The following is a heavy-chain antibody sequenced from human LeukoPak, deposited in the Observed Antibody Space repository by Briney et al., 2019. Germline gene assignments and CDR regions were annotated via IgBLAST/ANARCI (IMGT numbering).Heavy chain of an antibody. V-gene: IGHV4-39*01. CDR1: GGSIISSNYY. CDR2: IYQSGSGSS. J-gene: IGHJ4*02. Sequence: SETLSLTCSVSGGSIISSNYYWGWILQPPGKGLEWIGSIYQSGSGSSYYNPSLKSRVTISGDTSKNQFFLRLSSVTAADTAVYYCASTLRFLPYRRFDYWGQGTLVTVPS. CDR3: ASTLRFLPYRRFDY. D-gene: IGHD3-3*01.